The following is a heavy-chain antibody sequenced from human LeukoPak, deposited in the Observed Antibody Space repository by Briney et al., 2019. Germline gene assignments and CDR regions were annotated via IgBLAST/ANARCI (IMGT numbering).Heavy chain of an antibody. V-gene: IGHV1-69*06. D-gene: IGHD6-13*01. Sequence: SVKVSCKASGGTFNSYAISWVRQAPGQGLEWMGRIIPIFGTANYAQKFQGRVTITADKSTSTAYMELSSLRSEDTAVYYCARDRGYSSSWYDPSYFDYWGQGTLVTVSS. J-gene: IGHJ4*02. CDR3: ARDRGYSSSWYDPSYFDY. CDR2: IIPIFGTA. CDR1: GGTFNSYA.